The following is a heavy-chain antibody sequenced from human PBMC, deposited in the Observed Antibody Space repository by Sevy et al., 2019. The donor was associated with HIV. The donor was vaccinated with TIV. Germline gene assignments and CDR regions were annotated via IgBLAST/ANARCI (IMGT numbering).Heavy chain of an antibody. CDR2: INPSGGST. CDR1: GYTFTSYY. J-gene: IGHJ6*03. Sequence: ASVKVSCKASGYTFTSYYMHWVRQAPGQGLEWMGIINPSGGSTSYAQKFQGRVTMTRDTSTSTVYMELSSLRSEDTAVYYCARDPRGQRRYYYYYYMDVWGKGTTVTVSS. D-gene: IGHD6-25*01. V-gene: IGHV1-46*01. CDR3: ARDPRGQRRYYYYYYMDV.